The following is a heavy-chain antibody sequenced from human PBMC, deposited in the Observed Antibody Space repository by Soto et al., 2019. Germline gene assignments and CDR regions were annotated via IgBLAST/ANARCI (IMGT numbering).Heavy chain of an antibody. CDR1: GGTFSNYA. J-gene: IGHJ6*02. V-gene: IGHV1-69*01. CDR3: ARVVILVPTASTHYYYHMDV. CDR2: IIPIVGTG. Sequence: QVQLVQSGAEVRTPGSSVTVSCKASGGTFSNYAISWVRQAPGQGLEWMGGIIPIVGTGSYAQKFQDRVTITADEPTTTAYMELSSLRFEDTAVYYCARVVILVPTASTHYYYHMDVWGPGTTVTVSS. D-gene: IGHD2-2*01.